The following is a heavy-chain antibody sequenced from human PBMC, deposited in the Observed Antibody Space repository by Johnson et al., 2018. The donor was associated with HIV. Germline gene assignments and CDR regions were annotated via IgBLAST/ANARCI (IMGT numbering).Heavy chain of an antibody. CDR3: AKGKIAAAGDAFDI. Sequence: QVQLVESGGGLVKPGGSLRLSCAASGFTFSDYYMSWIRQAPGKGLEWVSYISSSGSTIYYADSVKGRFTISRDNAKKSLYLQMNSLRAEDTALYYFAKGKIAAAGDAFDICGQGTMVTVSS. V-gene: IGHV3-11*01. CDR2: ISSSGSTI. J-gene: IGHJ3*02. CDR1: GFTFSDYY. D-gene: IGHD6-13*01.